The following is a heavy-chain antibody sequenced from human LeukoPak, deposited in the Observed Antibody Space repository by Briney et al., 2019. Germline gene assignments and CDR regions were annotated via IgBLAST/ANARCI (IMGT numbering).Heavy chain of an antibody. V-gene: IGHV3-30*01. CDR2: ISYDGSNK. CDR1: GFTFSSYA. J-gene: IGHJ4*02. CDR3: ARDPAAGWIDY. D-gene: IGHD6-13*01. Sequence: PGGSLRLSCAASGFTFSSYAMHWVRQAPGKGLEWVAVISYDGSNKYYADSVKGRFTISRDNSKNTLYLQMNSLRAEDTAVHYCARDPAAGWIDYWGQGTLVTVSS.